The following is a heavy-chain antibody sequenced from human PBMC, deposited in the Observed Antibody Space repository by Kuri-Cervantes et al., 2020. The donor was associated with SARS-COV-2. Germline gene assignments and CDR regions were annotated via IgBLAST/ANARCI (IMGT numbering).Heavy chain of an antibody. Sequence: ASVKVSCKASGYTFTSYYMHWVRQAPGQGLEWMGIINPSGGSTSYAQKFQGRVTMTRDTSTSTVYMELSRLRSDDTAVYYCARVRIDSIVTVPTNPFDFWGQGTLVTVSS. CDR1: GYTFTSYY. D-gene: IGHD2/OR15-2a*01. V-gene: IGHV1-46*01. J-gene: IGHJ4*02. CDR3: ARVRIDSIVTVPTNPFDF. CDR2: INPSGGST.